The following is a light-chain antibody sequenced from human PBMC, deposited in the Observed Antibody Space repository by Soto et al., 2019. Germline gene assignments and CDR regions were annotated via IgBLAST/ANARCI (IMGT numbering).Light chain of an antibody. CDR1: SSNIGAGYD. Sequence: QSVLTQPPSVSGAPGQRVTISCTGSSSNIGAGYDVHWCQQLPGTAPKLLIYGNSNRPSGVPDRFSGSKSATSASLAITGLQAEDEADYYCQSYDSSLSGSYVFGTGTKVTV. CDR3: QSYDSSLSGSYV. V-gene: IGLV1-40*01. CDR2: GNS. J-gene: IGLJ1*01.